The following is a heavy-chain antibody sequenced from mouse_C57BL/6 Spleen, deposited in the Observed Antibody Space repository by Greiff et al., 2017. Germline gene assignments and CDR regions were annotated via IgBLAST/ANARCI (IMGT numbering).Heavy chain of an antibody. D-gene: IGHD4-1*01. Sequence: VNVVESGAELAKPGASVKLSCKASGYTFTSYWMHWVKQRPGQGLEWIGYINPSSGYTKYNQKFKDKATLTADKSSSTAYMQLSSLTYEDSAVYYCATSNWDHYFDYWGQGTTLTVSS. CDR2: INPSSGYT. CDR3: ATSNWDHYFDY. CDR1: GYTFTSYW. J-gene: IGHJ2*01. V-gene: IGHV1-7*01.